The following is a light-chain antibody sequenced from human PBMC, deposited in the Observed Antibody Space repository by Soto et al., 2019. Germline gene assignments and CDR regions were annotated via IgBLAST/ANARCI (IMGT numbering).Light chain of an antibody. CDR1: QSVSSY. V-gene: IGKV3-11*01. CDR2: DAS. CDR3: QQRSNWPPLT. Sequence: EIVLTQSPATLSLSPGERATLSCRASQSVSSYLAWYQQKRGQAPRLLIYDASNRATGIPARFSGSGSGTDFTLTISSLEPEDFALYYCQQRSNWPPLTFGGGTKVEIK. J-gene: IGKJ4*01.